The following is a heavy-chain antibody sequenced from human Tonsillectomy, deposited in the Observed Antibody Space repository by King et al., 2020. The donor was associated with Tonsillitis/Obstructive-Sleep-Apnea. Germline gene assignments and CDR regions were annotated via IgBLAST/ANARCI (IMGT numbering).Heavy chain of an antibody. CDR1: GGSFSGYY. D-gene: IGHD2-2*01. CDR3: ARAPWVPAANNWFDT. Sequence: VQLQQWGAGLLKPSETLSLTCAVYGGSFSGYYWSWIRQPPGKGLEWIGEINHSGSTNYNPSLKSRVTISVDTSKNQFSLKLSSVTAADTAVYYCARAPWVPAANNWFDTWGQGTLVTVSS. CDR2: INHSGST. J-gene: IGHJ5*02. V-gene: IGHV4-34*01.